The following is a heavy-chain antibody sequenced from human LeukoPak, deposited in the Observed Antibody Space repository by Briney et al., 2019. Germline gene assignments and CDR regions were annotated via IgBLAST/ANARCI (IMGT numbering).Heavy chain of an antibody. V-gene: IGHV1-18*01. CDR3: ARARLYSYYDYEYMDG. CDR1: GYTFTSYG. D-gene: IGHD2-15*01. CDR2: ISAYNGNT. J-gene: IGHJ6*03. Sequence: ASVKVSCKASGYTFTSYGISWVRQAPGQGLEWMGWISAYNGNTNYAQKLQGRVTMTTDTSTSTAYMELRSLRSDDTAVYYCARARLYSYYDYEYMDGWCKGTTVTVSS.